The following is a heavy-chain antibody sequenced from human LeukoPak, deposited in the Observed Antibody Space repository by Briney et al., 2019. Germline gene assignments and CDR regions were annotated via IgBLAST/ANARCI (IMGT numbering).Heavy chain of an antibody. CDR1: GYTFTSYY. J-gene: IGHJ6*03. CDR3: ARALPPYCSGGSCYHPMDV. CDR2: INPSGGST. D-gene: IGHD2-15*01. Sequence: ASVKVSCKASGYTFTSYYMHWVRQAPGQGLEWMGIINPSGGSTSYAQKFQGRVTMTRDMSTSTVYMELSSLRSEDTAVYYCARALPPYCSGGSCYHPMDVWGKGTTVTVSS. V-gene: IGHV1-46*01.